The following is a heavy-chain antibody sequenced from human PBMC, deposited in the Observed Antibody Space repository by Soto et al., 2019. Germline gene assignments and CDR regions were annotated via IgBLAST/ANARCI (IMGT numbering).Heavy chain of an antibody. J-gene: IGHJ5*02. Sequence: GGSLRLSCAASGFIFSSYAMSWIRQAPGKGLEWVSYISSSGSTIYYADSVKGRFTISRDNAKNSLYLQMNSLRAEDTAVYYCARTPGKRELLGLFDPWGQGTLVTVSS. D-gene: IGHD1-26*01. V-gene: IGHV3-11*01. CDR3: ARTPGKRELLGLFDP. CDR1: GFIFSSYA. CDR2: ISSSGSTI.